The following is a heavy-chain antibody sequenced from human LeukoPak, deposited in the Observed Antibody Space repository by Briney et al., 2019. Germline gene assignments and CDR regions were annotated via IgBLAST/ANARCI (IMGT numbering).Heavy chain of an antibody. Sequence: SETLSLTCAVYGGSFSGYYWSWIRQPPGKGLEWIGEINHSGSTNYNPSLKSRVTISVDTSKNQFSLKLSSVTAADTAVYYCARTSGSGYDPNFDYWGQGTLVTVSS. D-gene: IGHD5-12*01. V-gene: IGHV4-34*01. CDR3: ARTSGSGYDPNFDY. J-gene: IGHJ4*02. CDR1: GGSFSGYY. CDR2: INHSGST.